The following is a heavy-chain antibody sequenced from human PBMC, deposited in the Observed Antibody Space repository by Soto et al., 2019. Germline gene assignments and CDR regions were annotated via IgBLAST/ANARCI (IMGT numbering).Heavy chain of an antibody. J-gene: IGHJ6*02. D-gene: IGHD6-13*01. CDR3: ASLYSSSWYRDYYYGMDV. V-gene: IGHV1-8*01. CDR2: MNPNSGNT. Sequence: VNVSCQASGWNFTQDYHHWLRQATLQGLAWMGWMNPNSGNTGYAQKFQGRVTMTRNTSISTAYMELSSLRSEDTAVYYCASLYSSSWYRDYYYGMDVWGQGTTVTVSS. CDR1: GWNFTQDY.